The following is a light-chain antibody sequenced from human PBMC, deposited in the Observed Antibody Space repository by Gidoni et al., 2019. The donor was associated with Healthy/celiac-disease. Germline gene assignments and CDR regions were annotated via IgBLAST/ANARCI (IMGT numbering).Light chain of an antibody. J-gene: IGKJ1*01. CDR2: WAS. CDR1: QSVLYSSNNKNY. Sequence: DIVMTQSPDSLAVSLGERATINCKSSQSVLYSSNNKNYLDWYQQKPGQPPKLRIYWASTRESGVPDRFSGSGSGTDFTLTISSLQAEDVAVYYCQQYYSTPGTFGQGTKVEIK. CDR3: QQYYSTPGT. V-gene: IGKV4-1*01.